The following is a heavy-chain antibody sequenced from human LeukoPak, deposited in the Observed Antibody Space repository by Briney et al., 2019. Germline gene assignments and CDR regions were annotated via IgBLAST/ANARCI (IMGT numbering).Heavy chain of an antibody. CDR2: IIPIFGTA. Sequence: SVKVSCKASGGTFSSYAISWVRQAPGQGLEWMGGIIPIFGTANYAQKFQGRVTITADESTSTAYMELSSLRSEDTAVYYCAKEYGDYPGYFQHWGQGTLVTVSS. J-gene: IGHJ1*01. CDR1: GGTFSSYA. CDR3: AKEYGDYPGYFQH. D-gene: IGHD4-17*01. V-gene: IGHV1-69*13.